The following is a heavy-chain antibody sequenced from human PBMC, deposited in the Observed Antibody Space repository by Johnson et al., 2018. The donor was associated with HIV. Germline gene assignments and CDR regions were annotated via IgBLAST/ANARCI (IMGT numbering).Heavy chain of an antibody. CDR3: ALLAGLDYGDSLDAFDI. D-gene: IGHD4-17*01. Sequence: VQLVESGGGLVQPGGSLRLSCAASGFTVSSNYMSWVRQAPGKGLEWVSVIYSGGSPYYADSVQGRFTISRDNSKNTLYLQMNSLRAEDTAVYYCALLAGLDYGDSLDAFDIWGQGTMVTVSS. CDR1: GFTVSSNY. CDR2: IYSGGSP. J-gene: IGHJ3*02. V-gene: IGHV3-66*01.